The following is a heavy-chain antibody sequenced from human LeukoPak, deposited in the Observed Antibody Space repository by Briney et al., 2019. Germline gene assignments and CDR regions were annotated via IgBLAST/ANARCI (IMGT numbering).Heavy chain of an antibody. CDR2: IYYSGST. V-gene: IGHV4-39*07. J-gene: IGHJ4*02. D-gene: IGHD4-17*01. CDR3: ARTGNDYGDFYLDY. Sequence: PSETLSLTCTVSGGSISSSSYYWGWIRQPPGKGLEWIGSIYYSGSTYYNPSLKSRVTISVDTSKNQFSLKLSSVTAADTAVYYCARTGNDYGDFYLDYWGQGTLVTVSS. CDR1: GGSISSSSYY.